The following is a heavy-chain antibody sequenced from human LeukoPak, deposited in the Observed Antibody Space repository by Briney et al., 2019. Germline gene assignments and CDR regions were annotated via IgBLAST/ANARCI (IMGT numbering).Heavy chain of an antibody. CDR1: GGSISSSSYY. Sequence: SETLSLTCTDSGGSISSSSYYWGWIRQPPGKGLEWIGSIYYSGSTYYNPSLKSRVTISVDTSKNQFSLKLSSVTAADTAVYYCARTGYCSSTSCFGTFDYWGQGTLVTVSS. D-gene: IGHD2-2*01. CDR2: IYYSGST. CDR3: ARTGYCSSTSCFGTFDY. V-gene: IGHV4-39*01. J-gene: IGHJ4*02.